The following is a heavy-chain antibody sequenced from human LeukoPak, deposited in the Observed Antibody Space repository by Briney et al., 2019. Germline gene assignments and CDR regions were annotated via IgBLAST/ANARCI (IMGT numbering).Heavy chain of an antibody. CDR3: ARSPNSMSARLDP. V-gene: IGHV3-30-3*01. D-gene: IGHD2/OR15-2a*01. J-gene: IGHJ5*02. Sequence: GGSLRLSSAASGFILTDYALHWVREAPGKGLEWVASVSYDEGNKYYAASVKGRFTISRDNYKNTLYMQMNSLRAEDTAVFFCARSPNSMSARLDPWGQGTLVTVSS. CDR1: GFILTDYA. CDR2: VSYDEGNK.